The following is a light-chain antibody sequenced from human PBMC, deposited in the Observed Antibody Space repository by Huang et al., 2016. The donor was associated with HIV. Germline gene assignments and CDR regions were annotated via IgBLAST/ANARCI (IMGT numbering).Light chain of an antibody. CDR1: QSLSSY. CDR3: QQRTNWFT. CDR2: DAS. Sequence: IVLTQSPATLSLSPGERATLSCRASQSLSSYLGWYQQKPGQAPRLLIYDASNRATGSPARCSGSGSGTDFTLTISSLEPEDFAVYYCQQRTNWFTFGQGTRLEIK. J-gene: IGKJ2*01. V-gene: IGKV3-11*01.